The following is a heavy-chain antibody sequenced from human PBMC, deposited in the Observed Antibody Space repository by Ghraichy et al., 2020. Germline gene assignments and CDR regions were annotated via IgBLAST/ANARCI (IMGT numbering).Heavy chain of an antibody. CDR1: GFTFSTYS. CDR2: ISHDGGSK. V-gene: IGHV3-30-3*01. J-gene: IGHJ6*02. D-gene: IGHD6-13*01. Sequence: GGSLRLSCAASGFTFSTYSMHWVRQAPAMGLEWVAVISHDGGSKYYAASVKGRFTISRDNSMNTLFLQMNSLRPEDTAAYYCARDIKSSSWSYYYYAMDVWGQGTTVSVSS. CDR3: ARDIKSSSWSYYYYAMDV.